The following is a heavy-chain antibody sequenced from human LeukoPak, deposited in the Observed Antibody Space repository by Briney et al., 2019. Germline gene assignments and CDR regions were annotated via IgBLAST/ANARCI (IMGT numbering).Heavy chain of an antibody. J-gene: IGHJ6*02. V-gene: IGHV1-18*01. CDR3: ARESRITIFGVVTPDYKYGMDV. CDR1: GYTFASYG. CDR2: ISAYNGNT. Sequence: ASVEVSCKASGYTFASYGISRVRQAPGQRLEWMGWISAYNGNTNYAQKFQDRVTMTTDTSTSTAYMEVRSLRSDDTAVYYCARESRITIFGVVTPDYKYGMDVWGQGTTVIVSS. D-gene: IGHD3-3*01.